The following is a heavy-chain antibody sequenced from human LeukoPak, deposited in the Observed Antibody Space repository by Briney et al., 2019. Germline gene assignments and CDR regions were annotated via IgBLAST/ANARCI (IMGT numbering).Heavy chain of an antibody. CDR1: AASISIYY. CDR2: IYTSGST. CDR3: ARGDGNKRHLDY. D-gene: IGHD1/OR15-1a*01. J-gene: IGHJ4*01. V-gene: IGHV4-4*07. Sequence: SETLSLTCTVSAASISIYYSSWIRQPAGKGLECIGRIYTSGSTNYNPSLKSRVTISVDTSKNHFILKLTSLTPTTTPCNYCARGDGNKRHLDYW.